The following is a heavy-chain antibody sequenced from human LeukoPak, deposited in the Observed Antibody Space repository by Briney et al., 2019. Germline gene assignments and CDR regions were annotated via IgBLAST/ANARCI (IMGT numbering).Heavy chain of an antibody. J-gene: IGHJ4*02. D-gene: IGHD6-19*01. CDR1: GGTFSSYA. Sequence: SVKVSCKTSGGTFSSYAISWVRQAPGQGLEWMGGIIPISGTTNNAQKFQGRVTITADESTSTAYMELSSLRSEDTAVYFCARTVGYSSGWYAYFDYWGQGTLVTVSS. CDR3: ARTVGYSSGWYAYFDY. CDR2: IIPISGTT. V-gene: IGHV1-69*13.